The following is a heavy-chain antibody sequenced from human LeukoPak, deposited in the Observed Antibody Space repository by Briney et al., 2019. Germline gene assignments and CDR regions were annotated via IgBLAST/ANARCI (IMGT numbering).Heavy chain of an antibody. V-gene: IGHV3-23*01. D-gene: IGHD1-1*01. CDR3: AGETSVS. CDR1: GFSFSTYA. J-gene: IGHJ5*01. Sequence: PGGSLRLSCAASGFSFSTYAMTWLRQAPGKGLEWVSTTTDSGGSTHYADAVKGRFTMSRDNSKNTLYLQLNSLRAEDTAVYYCAGETSVSWGQGTLVTVSS. CDR2: TTDSGGST.